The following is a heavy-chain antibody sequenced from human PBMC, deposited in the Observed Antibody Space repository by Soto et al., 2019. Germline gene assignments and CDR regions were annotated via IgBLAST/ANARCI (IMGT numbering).Heavy chain of an antibody. J-gene: IGHJ4*02. CDR3: AKVKAWFGEPDYFDY. CDR1: GFTFSSYG. Sequence: PGGSLRLSCAASGFTFSSYGMHWVRQAPGKGLEWVAVISYDGSNKYYADSVKGRFTISRDNSKNTLYLQMNSLRAEDTAVYYCAKVKAWFGEPDYFDYWGQGTLVTVSS. V-gene: IGHV3-30*18. CDR2: ISYDGSNK. D-gene: IGHD3-10*01.